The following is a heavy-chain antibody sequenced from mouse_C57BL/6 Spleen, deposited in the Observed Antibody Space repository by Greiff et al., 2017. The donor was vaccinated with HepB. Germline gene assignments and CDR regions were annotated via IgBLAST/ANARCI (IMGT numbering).Heavy chain of an antibody. V-gene: IGHV1-52*01. Sequence: QVQLKQPGAELVRPGSSVKLSCKASGYTFTSYWMHWVKQRPIQGLEWIGNIDPSDSETHYNQKFKDKATLTVDKSSSTAYMQLSSLTSEDSAVYYCARRSNYGGAMDYWGQGTSVTVSS. D-gene: IGHD2-5*01. CDR2: IDPSDSET. CDR3: ARRSNYGGAMDY. J-gene: IGHJ4*01. CDR1: GYTFTSYW.